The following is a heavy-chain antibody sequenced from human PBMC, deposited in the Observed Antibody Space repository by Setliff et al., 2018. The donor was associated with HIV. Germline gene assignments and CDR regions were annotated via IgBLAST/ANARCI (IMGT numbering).Heavy chain of an antibody. Sequence: PGGSLRLSCAASGFTFTSYAMTWVRQAPGKGLEWVSSLSGSSRDIYYADSVKGRFTISRDNSKNTVYLQMDSLRVEDTAIYYCITDGGLNWGQGTMVTVSS. CDR3: ITDGGLN. J-gene: IGHJ3*01. CDR1: GFTFTSYA. V-gene: IGHV3-23*01. CDR2: LSGSSRDI. D-gene: IGHD3-10*01.